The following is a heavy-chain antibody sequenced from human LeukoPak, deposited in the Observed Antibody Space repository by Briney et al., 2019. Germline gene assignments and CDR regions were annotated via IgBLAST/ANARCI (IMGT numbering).Heavy chain of an antibody. V-gene: IGHV1-18*01. D-gene: IGHD2-15*01. J-gene: IGHJ4*02. CDR3: ARDGCSGDSCYFDY. CDR1: GGTFSSYA. Sequence: GSSVKVSCKASGGTFSSYAISWVRQAPGHGLEWMGWVSADSVNTNYVQKFQGRVTMTTDISTSTAYMELRNLRSDDTAVYYCARDGCSGDSCYFDYWGQGTLVTLSS. CDR2: VSADSVNT.